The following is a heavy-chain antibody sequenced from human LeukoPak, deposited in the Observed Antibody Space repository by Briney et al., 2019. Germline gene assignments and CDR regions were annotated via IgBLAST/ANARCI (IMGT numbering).Heavy chain of an antibody. CDR3: AKASYSSSWYDAFDI. J-gene: IGHJ3*02. D-gene: IGHD6-13*01. Sequence: GESLKISCKGSGYSFTSYWIGWVRQMPGKGLEWMGIIYPGDSDTRYSPSFQGQVTISANKSISTAYLQWSSLKASDTAMYYCAKASYSSSWYDAFDIWGQGTMVTVSS. CDR2: IYPGDSDT. V-gene: IGHV5-51*01. CDR1: GYSFTSYW.